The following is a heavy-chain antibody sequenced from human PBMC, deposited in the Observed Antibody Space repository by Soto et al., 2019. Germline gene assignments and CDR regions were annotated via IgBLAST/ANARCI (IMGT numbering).Heavy chain of an antibody. V-gene: IGHV1-69*04. D-gene: IGHD4-17*01. CDR1: GGTVSSYT. CDR2: IIPILGIA. J-gene: IGHJ4*02. Sequence: SVKVSCTASGGTVSSYTIGWVRQAHGQGLEWMGRIIPILGIANYAQKFQGRVTITADKSTSTAYMELSSLRSEDTAVYYCARDLAGGDYPYYFDYWGQRTLVTVSS. CDR3: ARDLAGGDYPYYFDY.